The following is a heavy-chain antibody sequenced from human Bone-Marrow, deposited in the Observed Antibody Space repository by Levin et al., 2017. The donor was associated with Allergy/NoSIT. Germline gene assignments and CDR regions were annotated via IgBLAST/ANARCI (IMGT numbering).Heavy chain of an antibody. CDR1: GGTFNTYS. CDR2: IIPIFDTA. Sequence: GASVKVSCRTSGGTFNTYSITWVRQAPGQGLEWMGGIIPIFDTAIYAQNFPGRVPLTADESTSTAFLGLNSLKSEDTAVYYCAREAALDPPEDPGGYYFDSWGQGTLVTVSS. D-gene: IGHD3-10*01. V-gene: IGHV1-69*13. CDR3: AREAALDPPEDPGGYYFDS. J-gene: IGHJ4*02.